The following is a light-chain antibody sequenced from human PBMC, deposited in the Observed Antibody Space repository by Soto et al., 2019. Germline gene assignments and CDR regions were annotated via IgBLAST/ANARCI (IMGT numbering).Light chain of an antibody. CDR1: SSDVGGYNY. CDR2: DVS. Sequence: QSALTQPASVSGSPGQSITISCTGTSSDVGGYNYVSWYQQHPGKAPKLMIYDVSNRPSGVSNRFSGSKPGNTASLTISGLPAEDEADYYCSSYTSSSTPHVVFGGGTKVTVL. J-gene: IGLJ2*01. V-gene: IGLV2-14*01. CDR3: SSYTSSSTPHVV.